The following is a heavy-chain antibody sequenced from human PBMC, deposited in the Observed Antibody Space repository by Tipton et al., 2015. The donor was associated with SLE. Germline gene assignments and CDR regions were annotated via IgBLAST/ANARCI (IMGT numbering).Heavy chain of an antibody. Sequence: LRLSCTVYGGSFSGYYWSWIRQPPGKGLEWIGEINHSGATNYNPSLKSRVTISVDTSRNQFSLKVNSVTAADTAVYYCARGLYDILTGYLLWVYFDYWGQGTLVIASS. D-gene: IGHD3-9*01. CDR2: INHSGAT. CDR3: ARGLYDILTGYLLWVYFDY. J-gene: IGHJ4*02. CDR1: GGSFSGYY. V-gene: IGHV4-34*01.